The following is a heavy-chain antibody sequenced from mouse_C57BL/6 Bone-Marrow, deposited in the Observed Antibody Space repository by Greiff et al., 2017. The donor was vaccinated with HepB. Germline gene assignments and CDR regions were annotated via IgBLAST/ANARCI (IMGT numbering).Heavy chain of an antibody. J-gene: IGHJ2*01. CDR3: ARERYYYFDY. Sequence: EVKLVESGGGLVKPGGSLKLSCAASGFNFSSYAMSWVRQTPEKRLEWVATISDGGSYTYYPDNVKGRFTISRDNAKNNLYLQMSHLKSEDTSMYYCARERYYYFDYWGQGTTLTVSS. CDR1: GFNFSSYA. CDR2: ISDGGSYT. V-gene: IGHV5-4*01. D-gene: IGHD2-12*01.